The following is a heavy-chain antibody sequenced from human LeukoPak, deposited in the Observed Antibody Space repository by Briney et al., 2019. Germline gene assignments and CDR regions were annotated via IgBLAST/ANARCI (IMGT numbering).Heavy chain of an antibody. D-gene: IGHD2-2*01. V-gene: IGHV3-21*01. CDR1: GFTFSSYS. Sequence: GGSLRLSCAASGFTFSSYSMNWVRQAPGKGREWVSSISSSSYIYYADSVKGRFTISRDNAKNSLYLQMNSLRAEDTAVYYCARRYCSSTSCYEGLDYWGQGTLVTVSS. CDR3: ARRYCSSTSCYEGLDY. CDR2: ISSSSYI. J-gene: IGHJ4*02.